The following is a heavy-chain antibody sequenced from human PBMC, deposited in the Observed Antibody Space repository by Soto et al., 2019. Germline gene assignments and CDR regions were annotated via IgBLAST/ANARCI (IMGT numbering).Heavy chain of an antibody. CDR3: ARDRSGSYFDY. CDR1: GGSISSYY. V-gene: IGHV4-59*01. D-gene: IGHD1-26*01. J-gene: IGHJ4*02. Sequence: QVQLQESGPGLVKPSETLSLTCTVSGGSISSYYWSWIRQPPGKGLEWIGYIYYSGSTNYNPSLKSRVTLSVDTSKNQFSLKLSSVTAADTAVYYCARDRSGSYFDYWGQGTLVTVSS. CDR2: IYYSGST.